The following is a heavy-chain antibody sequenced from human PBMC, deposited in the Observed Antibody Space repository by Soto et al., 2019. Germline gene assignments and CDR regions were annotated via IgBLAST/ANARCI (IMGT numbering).Heavy chain of an antibody. D-gene: IGHD3-10*01. V-gene: IGHV6-1*01. CDR3: ARTLRGRGVKYFDD. CDR2: TCYRSKWHY. Sequence: SQTLSLTCVFSGDSVSNNSVAWNWVRQSPSRGLEWLGRTCYRSKWHYDYAPSVRSRITINPDTSKNHFSLQLNSVSPKDAAVYYCARTLRGRGVKYFDDWGQGTLVTXS. J-gene: IGHJ4*02. CDR1: GDSVSNNSVA.